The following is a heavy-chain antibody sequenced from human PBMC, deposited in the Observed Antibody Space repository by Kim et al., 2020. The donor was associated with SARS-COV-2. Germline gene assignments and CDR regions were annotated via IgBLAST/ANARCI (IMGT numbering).Heavy chain of an antibody. CDR1: GFTFGDYA. CDR2: IRSKAYGGTT. CDR3: TRDLRFPFGGTMDY. Sequence: GGSLRLSCTASGFTFGDYAMSWVRQAPGKGLEWVGFIRSKAYGGTTEYAASVKGRFTISRDDSKSIAYLQMNSLKTEDTAVYYCTRDLRFPFGGTMDYWGQGTLVTVSS. J-gene: IGHJ4*02. D-gene: IGHD3-3*01. V-gene: IGHV3-49*04.